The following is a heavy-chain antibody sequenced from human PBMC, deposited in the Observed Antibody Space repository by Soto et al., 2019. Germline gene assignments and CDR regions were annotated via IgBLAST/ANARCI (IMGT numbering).Heavy chain of an antibody. V-gene: IGHV1-3*01. Sequence: EXSAEVSFKASSYTFTSYAMHWVRQAPGQRLEWMGWINAGNGNTKYSQKFQGRVTITRDTSAGTAYMELSSLRSEDTAVYYCARPRIAARGKTYYYYGMDVWGQGTTVTVSS. J-gene: IGHJ6*02. CDR1: SYTFTSYA. D-gene: IGHD6-25*01. CDR2: INAGNGNT. CDR3: ARPRIAARGKTYYYYGMDV.